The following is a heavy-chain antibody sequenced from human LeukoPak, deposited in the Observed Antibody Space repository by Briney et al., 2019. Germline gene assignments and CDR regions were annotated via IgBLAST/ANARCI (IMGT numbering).Heavy chain of an antibody. J-gene: IGHJ4*02. CDR3: ARRAGDFWSGYYEAGGALDY. CDR1: GFTFSSYA. D-gene: IGHD3-3*01. CDR2: ISYDGSNK. Sequence: GGSLRLSCAASGFTFSSYAMLWVRQAPGKGLEWVAVISYDGSNKYYADSVKGRFTISRDNSKNTLYPQMNSLRAEDTAVYYCARRAGDFWSGYYEAGGALDYWGQGTLVTVSS. V-gene: IGHV3-30-3*01.